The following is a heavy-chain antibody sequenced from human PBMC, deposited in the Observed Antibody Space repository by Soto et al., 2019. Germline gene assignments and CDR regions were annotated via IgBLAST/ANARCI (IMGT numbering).Heavy chain of an antibody. CDR3: ARESGSAAPYYFCYAMDV. Sequence: QVQLVQSGAEVKKPGASVRVSCKASGYTFIGYGISWVRQAPGQGLEWMGWISGYNGDTRYAQNFQGRVTMTTDASTNTAYMDLRTLRSDDTAVYDCARESGSAAPYYFCYAMDVWGQGTTVTVSS. CDR2: ISGYNGDT. CDR1: GYTFIGYG. J-gene: IGHJ6*02. V-gene: IGHV1-18*04. D-gene: IGHD1-26*01.